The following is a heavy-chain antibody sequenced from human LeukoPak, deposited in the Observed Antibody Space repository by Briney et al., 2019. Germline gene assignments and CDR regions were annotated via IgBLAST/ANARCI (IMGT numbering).Heavy chain of an antibody. CDR1: EFTFSSYS. Sequence: PGGSLRLSCAASEFTFSSYSMNWVRQAPGKGLEWVSSISSSSSYIYYADSVKGRFTISRDNAKNSLYLQMNSLRAEDTAVYYCARQAVVVPAARWYNWFDPWGQGTLVTVSS. CDR3: ARQAVVVPAARWYNWFDP. CDR2: ISSSSSYI. D-gene: IGHD2-2*01. V-gene: IGHV3-21*01. J-gene: IGHJ5*02.